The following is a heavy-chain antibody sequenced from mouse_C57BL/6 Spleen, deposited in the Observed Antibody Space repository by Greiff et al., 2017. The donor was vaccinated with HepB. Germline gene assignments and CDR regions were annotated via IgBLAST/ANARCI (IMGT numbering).Heavy chain of an antibody. J-gene: IGHJ2*01. CDR1: GYTFTNYW. CDR3: ARFRFITTVVASYYFDY. D-gene: IGHD1-1*01. Sequence: VQLQQSGAELVRPGTSVKMSCKASGYTFTNYWIGWAKQRPGHGLEWIGDIYPGGGYTNYNEKFKGKATLTADKSSSTAYMQFSSLTSEDSAIYYCARFRFITTVVASYYFDYWGQGTTLTVSS. V-gene: IGHV1-63*01. CDR2: IYPGGGYT.